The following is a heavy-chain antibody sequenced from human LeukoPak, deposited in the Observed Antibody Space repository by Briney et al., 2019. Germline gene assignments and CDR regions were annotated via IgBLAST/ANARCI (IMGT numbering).Heavy chain of an antibody. CDR2: IYSGGST. J-gene: IGHJ3*02. Sequence: PGGSLRLSCAASGFTVSSNYMSWVRQAPGKGLEWVSVIYSGGSTYYADSVKGRFTISRDNSKNTLYLQMNSLRAEDTAVYYCACYLRFLGHDAFDIRGQGTMVTVSS. CDR1: GFTVSSNY. V-gene: IGHV3-66*02. D-gene: IGHD3-3*01. CDR3: ACYLRFLGHDAFDI.